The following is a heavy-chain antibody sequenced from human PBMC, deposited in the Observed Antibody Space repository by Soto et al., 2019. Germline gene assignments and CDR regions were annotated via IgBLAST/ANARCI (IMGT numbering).Heavy chain of an antibody. J-gene: IGHJ4*02. Sequence: PSETLSLTCTVSGGSISSSSYYWGWIRQPPGKGLEWIGSIYYSGSTYYNPSLRSRVTISVDTSKNQFSLKLSSVTAADTAVYYCARNGREDIWTDYWGQGTLVTVSS. V-gene: IGHV4-39*01. CDR2: IYYSGST. D-gene: IGHD1-26*01. CDR1: GGSISSSSYY. CDR3: ARNGREDIWTDY.